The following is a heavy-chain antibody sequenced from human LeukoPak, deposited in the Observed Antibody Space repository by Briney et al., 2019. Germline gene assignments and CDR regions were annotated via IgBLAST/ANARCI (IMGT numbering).Heavy chain of an antibody. D-gene: IGHD4-17*01. CDR2: ISSSGGSI. V-gene: IGHV3-48*03. J-gene: IGHJ4*02. CDR1: GFTFNNYE. CDR3: ARDYGDLPARVPYFDY. Sequence: PGGSLRLSCAASGFTFNNYEMNWVRQAPGKGMEWVSYISSSGGSINYADSVKGRFTISRDNAKNSLYLQMKSLRDEDTAIYYCARDYGDLPARVPYFDYWGQGTLVTVSS.